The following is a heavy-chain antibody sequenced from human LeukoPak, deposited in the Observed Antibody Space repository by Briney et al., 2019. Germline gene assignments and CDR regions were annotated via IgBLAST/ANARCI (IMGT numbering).Heavy chain of an antibody. J-gene: IGHJ6*02. CDR3: ASDLYGMDV. V-gene: IGHV4-34*01. Sequence: PSETLSLTCAVYGGSFSGYYWSWIRQPPGKGLEWIGEINHSGSTNYNPSLKSRVTISVDTSKNQFSLKLSSVTAADTAVYYCASDLYGMDVWGQGTTVTVSS. CDR2: INHSGST. CDR1: GGSFSGYY.